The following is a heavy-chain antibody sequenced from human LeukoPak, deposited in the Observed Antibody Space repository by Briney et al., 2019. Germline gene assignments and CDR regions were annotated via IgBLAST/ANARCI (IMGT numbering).Heavy chain of an antibody. Sequence: ASVKVSCKASGYTFTSYGISWVRQAPGQGLEWMGWISSYNGNTNYAQKPQGRATMTTHTSTSTAYMELRSLRSDDTAVYYCARGSFPSDDILTGPFDNWGQGTLVTVSS. J-gene: IGHJ4*02. CDR3: ARGSFPSDDILTGPFDN. V-gene: IGHV1-18*01. D-gene: IGHD3-9*01. CDR2: ISSYNGNT. CDR1: GYTFTSYG.